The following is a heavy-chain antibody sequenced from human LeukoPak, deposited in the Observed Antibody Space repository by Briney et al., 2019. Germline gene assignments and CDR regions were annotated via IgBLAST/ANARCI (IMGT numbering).Heavy chain of an antibody. CDR1: GYTFTSYG. CDR3: ARFLQLVPTGAFDI. D-gene: IGHD6-13*01. V-gene: IGHV1-18*01. Sequence: GASVKVSCKASGYTFTSYGISWVRQAPGQGLEWMGWISAYNGNTNYAQKLQGRVTMTTDTSTSTAYMELRSLRSDDTAVYYCARFLQLVPTGAFDIWGQGTMVTVSS. CDR2: ISAYNGNT. J-gene: IGHJ3*02.